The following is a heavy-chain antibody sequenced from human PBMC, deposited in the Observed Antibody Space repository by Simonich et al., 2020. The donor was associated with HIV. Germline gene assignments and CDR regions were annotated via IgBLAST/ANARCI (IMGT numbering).Heavy chain of an antibody. CDR1: GYTFTGYY. CDR2: SNPKSGGT. D-gene: IGHD3-3*01. V-gene: IGHV1-2*06. CDR3: ARDPNSSGYYTGGWFDP. J-gene: IGHJ5*02. Sequence: QEQLVQSGAEVKKPGASVKVSCEASGYTFTGYYIHWVRQAPGQGLGWMGRSNPKSGGTNYAQKFQGRVTMTRDTSISTAYMERSRLRSDDTAVYYCARDPNSSGYYTGGWFDPWGQGTLVTVFS.